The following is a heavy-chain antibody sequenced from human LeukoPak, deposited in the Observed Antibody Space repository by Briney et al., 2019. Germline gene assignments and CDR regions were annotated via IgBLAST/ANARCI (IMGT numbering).Heavy chain of an antibody. CDR1: GYTFTSYG. CDR3: ARASSSYDFWSGYYNDY. V-gene: IGHV1-18*01. D-gene: IGHD3-3*01. CDR2: ISAYNGNT. J-gene: IGHJ4*02. Sequence: ASVKVSCKASGYTFTSYGISWVRQAPGQGLEWMGWISAYNGNTNYAQKLQGRVTMTTDTSTSTAYMELRSLRSDDTAVYYCARASSSYDFWSGYYNDYWGQGTLVIVSS.